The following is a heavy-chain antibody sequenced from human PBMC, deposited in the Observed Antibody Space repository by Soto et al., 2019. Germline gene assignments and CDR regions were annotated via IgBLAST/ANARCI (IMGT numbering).Heavy chain of an antibody. Sequence: ASGKVSCRVSGYTLTELSMHWVRQAPGKGLEWMGGFDPEDGETIYAQKFQGRVTMTEDTSTDTAYMELSSLRSEDTAVYYCATTYGNDAFDIWGQGTMVTVSS. D-gene: IGHD1-1*01. CDR2: FDPEDGET. CDR1: GYTLTELS. V-gene: IGHV1-24*01. CDR3: ATTYGNDAFDI. J-gene: IGHJ3*02.